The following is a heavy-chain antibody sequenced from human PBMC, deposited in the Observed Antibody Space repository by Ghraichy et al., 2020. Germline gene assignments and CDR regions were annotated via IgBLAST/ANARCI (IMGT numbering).Heavy chain of an antibody. J-gene: IGHJ6*03. V-gene: IGHV4-39*01. D-gene: IGHD6-6*01. CDR2: IYYSGRT. Sequence: SETLSLTCTVSGGSINSDSYYWGWIRQPPGKGLEWIGNIYYSGRTYHNPSLKSRVTLSVDTSKNQFSLKLSSVTAADTAVYYCARHREQLVLYYYYYMDVWGKGTTVTVSS. CDR1: GGSINSDSYY. CDR3: ARHREQLVLYYYYYMDV.